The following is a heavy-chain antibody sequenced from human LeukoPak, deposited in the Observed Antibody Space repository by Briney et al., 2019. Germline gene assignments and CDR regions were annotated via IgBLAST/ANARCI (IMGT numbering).Heavy chain of an antibody. CDR2: INHSGST. V-gene: IGHV4-34*01. Sequence: PSETLSLTCADYGGSFSGYYWSWIRQPPGKGLEWIGEINHSGSTNYNPSLKSRVTISVDTSKNQFSLKLSSVTAADTAVYYCASDIVVVPAAMGSYYYYGMDVWGQGTTVTVSS. CDR1: GGSFSGYY. J-gene: IGHJ6*02. D-gene: IGHD2-2*01. CDR3: ASDIVVVPAAMGSYYYYGMDV.